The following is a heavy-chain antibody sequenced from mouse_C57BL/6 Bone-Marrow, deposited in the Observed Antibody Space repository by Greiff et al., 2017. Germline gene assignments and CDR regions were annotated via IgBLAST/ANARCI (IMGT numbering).Heavy chain of an antibody. CDR3: IYGYEDCGY. D-gene: IGHD2-2*01. V-gene: IGHV1-83*01. CDR2: YPGSGNTY. Sequence: VQLQQSGPELVKPGASVKMSCKASGYTFTDYYMHWVKQKPGKGLEWIGEIYPGSGNTYYNEKFKGKATLTADTSSSTAYMQLSSLTSEDSAVYFCAIYGYEDCGYWGQGTTLTVSS. CDR1: YTFTDYYM. J-gene: IGHJ2*01.